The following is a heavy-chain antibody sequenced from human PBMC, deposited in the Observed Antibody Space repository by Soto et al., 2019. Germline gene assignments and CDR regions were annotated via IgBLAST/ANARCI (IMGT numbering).Heavy chain of an antibody. J-gene: IGHJ4*02. CDR1: GYTFTRHG. Sequence: QVHLVQSGGEVKKPGASVKVSCKASGYTFTRHGINWVRQAPGQWLDWMGWISGYNGDINYEQKFQGRVTLSSDTLTSTVYLELKSLRFNDTAVYYCARVRIVGAKEIEFGGQGTLVSVSS. CDR2: ISGYNGDI. V-gene: IGHV1-18*04. D-gene: IGHD1-26*01. CDR3: ARVRIVGAKEIEF.